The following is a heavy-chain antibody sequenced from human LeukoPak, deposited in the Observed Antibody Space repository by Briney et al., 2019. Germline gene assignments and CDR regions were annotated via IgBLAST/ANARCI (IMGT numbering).Heavy chain of an antibody. J-gene: IGHJ3*02. Sequence: SETLSLTCTVSGGSITNYYWTWIRQPPGKGLEWIGYIHYSGSTNYNPSLKSRVTISVHTSKNQFSLKLSSVTAADTAVYYCARDGGSSSWYGEAFDIWGQGAIVTVSS. CDR3: ARDGGSSSWYGEAFDI. V-gene: IGHV4-59*12. D-gene: IGHD6-13*01. CDR1: GGSITNYY. CDR2: IHYSGST.